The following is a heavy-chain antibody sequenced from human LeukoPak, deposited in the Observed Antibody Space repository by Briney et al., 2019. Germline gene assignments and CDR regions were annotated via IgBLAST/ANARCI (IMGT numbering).Heavy chain of an antibody. J-gene: IGHJ6*04. V-gene: IGHV3-48*03. CDR2: ISSSGCTI. CDR3: ARGEGGYYYYGMDV. CDR1: GFTFSSYE. Sequence: PGGSLRLSCAASGFTFSSYEMNWVRQAPGKGLEWVSYISSSGCTIYYADSVKGRFTISRDNAKNSLYLQMNSLRAEDTAVYYCARGEGGYYYYGMDVWGKGTTVTVSS. D-gene: IGHD1-26*01.